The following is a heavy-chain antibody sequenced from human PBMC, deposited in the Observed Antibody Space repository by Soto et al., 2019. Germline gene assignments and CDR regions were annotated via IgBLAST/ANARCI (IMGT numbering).Heavy chain of an antibody. V-gene: IGHV3-74*01. CDR2: INSDGSST. Sequence: YWMPWVRQAPGKGLVWVARINSDGSSTSYADSVKGRFTISRDNAKNTLYLQMNSLRAEDTAMYYCTKVISTVGGDFDSWGQGTLVTVSS. J-gene: IGHJ4*02. CDR3: TKVISTVGGDFDS. D-gene: IGHD3-16*01. CDR1: YW.